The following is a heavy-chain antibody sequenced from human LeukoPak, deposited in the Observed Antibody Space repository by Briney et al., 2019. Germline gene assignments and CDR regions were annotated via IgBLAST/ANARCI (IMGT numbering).Heavy chain of an antibody. D-gene: IGHD3-10*01. Sequence: GGSLRLSCAASGFTFSSYEMNWVRQAPGKGLEWVSYISSTSSTIYYADSVKGRFTISRDNAKNSLYLQMNSLRAEDTAVYYCARDDIYGSGSSWGQGTLVTVSS. CDR2: ISSTSSTI. J-gene: IGHJ4*02. V-gene: IGHV3-48*01. CDR3: ARDDIYGSGSS. CDR1: GFTFSSYE.